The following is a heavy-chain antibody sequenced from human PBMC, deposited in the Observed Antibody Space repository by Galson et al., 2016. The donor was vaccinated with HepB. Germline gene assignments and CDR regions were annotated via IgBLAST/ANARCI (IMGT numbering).Heavy chain of an antibody. CDR1: GFSFGSYA. J-gene: IGHJ6*02. V-gene: IGHV3-23*01. CDR3: AKDRTPWSYYGSWRYPLRGMDG. D-gene: IGHD3-10*01. Sequence: SLRLSCAASGFSFGSYALSWVRQAPGKGLEWVSAISGSGDSVHHADSVKGRFTISRDKPKNTVYLQMNSLRAEDTAVYYCAKDRTPWSYYGSWRYPLRGMDGRGQGTTVTVSS. CDR2: ISGSGDSV.